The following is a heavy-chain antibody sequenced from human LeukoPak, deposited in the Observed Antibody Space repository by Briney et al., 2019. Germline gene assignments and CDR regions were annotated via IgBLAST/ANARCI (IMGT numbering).Heavy chain of an antibody. V-gene: IGHV3-23*01. Sequence: GGSLRLSCAASGFTFSSYAMSWVRQAPGKGLEWVSAISGSGSTYYADSVKGRFTISRDNSKNTLYLLMNSLRAEDTAVYYCAIRKSGNAIDYWGQGTLVTVSS. CDR2: ISGSGST. J-gene: IGHJ4*02. D-gene: IGHD5-12*01. CDR3: AIRKSGNAIDY. CDR1: GFTFSSYA.